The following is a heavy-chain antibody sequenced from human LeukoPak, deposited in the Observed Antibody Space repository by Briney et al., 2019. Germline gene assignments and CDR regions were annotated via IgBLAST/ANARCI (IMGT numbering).Heavy chain of an antibody. J-gene: IGHJ4*02. D-gene: IGHD2-15*01. CDR2: SNINGRNT. CDR3: GGEPRGGY. CDR1: GLTFISYL. Sequence: PLGSLTLSCAASGLTFISYLMHGVRQAPGKGLVGVSRSNINGRNTCYAYTVRGRLTISIDNAKNTLDVQMNRLRAEDTAIYYGGGEPRGGYWGQGTLVTVSS. V-gene: IGHV3-74*01.